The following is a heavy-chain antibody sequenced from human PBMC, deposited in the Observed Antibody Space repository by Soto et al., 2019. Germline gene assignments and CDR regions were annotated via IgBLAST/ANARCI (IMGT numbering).Heavy chain of an antibody. D-gene: IGHD6-13*01. CDR3: AREGLFTRAVYSSNWYYFDY. Sequence: SETQSLTCTVSGGSISSSGHYWGWVRQPPGKGLEWIGTIHYSGDAYYNPSLKSRVSISVDTSKSQFSLKLNSVTAADTALYYCAREGLFTRAVYSSNWYYFDYWGQGTLVTV. CDR1: GGSISSSGHY. V-gene: IGHV4-39*02. J-gene: IGHJ4*02. CDR2: IHYSGDA.